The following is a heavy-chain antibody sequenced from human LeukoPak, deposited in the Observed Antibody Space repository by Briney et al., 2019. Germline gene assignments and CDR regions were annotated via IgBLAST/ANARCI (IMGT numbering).Heavy chain of an antibody. V-gene: IGHV4-59*01. J-gene: IGHJ4*02. D-gene: IGHD3-22*01. CDR1: GFTFSNYW. CDR3: ARDYYDSSGYYRVFDY. Sequence: LRLSCAASGFTFSNYWMSWVRQPPGKGLEWIGYIYYSGSTNYNPSLKSRVTISVDTSKNQFSLKLSSVTAADTAVYYCARDYYDSSGYYRVFDYWGQGTLVTVSS. CDR2: IYYSGST.